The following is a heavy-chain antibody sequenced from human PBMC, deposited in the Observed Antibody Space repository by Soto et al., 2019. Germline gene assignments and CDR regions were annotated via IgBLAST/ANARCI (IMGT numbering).Heavy chain of an antibody. Sequence: GXSVKVSFKDSGGTFSSYAISWVRQAPVQGLEWMGGIIPICGTANYAQKFQGRVTITADESTSTAYMELSSLRSEDTAVYYCARGKMALGPKPDAFDIWGQGTMVTV. CDR3: ARGKMALGPKPDAFDI. CDR2: IIPICGTA. V-gene: IGHV1-69*13. CDR1: GGTFSSYA. J-gene: IGHJ3*02.